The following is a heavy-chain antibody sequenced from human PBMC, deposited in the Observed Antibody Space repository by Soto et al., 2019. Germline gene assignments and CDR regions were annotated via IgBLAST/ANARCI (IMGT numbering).Heavy chain of an antibody. CDR1: GGTFGRYT. J-gene: IGHJ6*04. CDR2: IIPILETA. D-gene: IGHD3-10*01. Sequence: QVQLVQSGAEVKKPGSSVKFSCKASGGTFGRYTLSWVRQAPGQGLEWMGWIIPILETANYARRFQGRLTITADTSKGTAYMDLSGLKSDDTGVYYCARGGKLGGDLDVWGKGTPVTVSS. CDR3: ARGGKLGGDLDV. V-gene: IGHV1-69*08.